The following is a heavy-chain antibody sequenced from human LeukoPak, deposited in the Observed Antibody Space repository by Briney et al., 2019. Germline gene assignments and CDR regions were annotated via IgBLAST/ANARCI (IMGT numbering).Heavy chain of an antibody. Sequence: SETLSLTCTVSGGSISSYYWSWIRRPPGKGLEWIGYIYYSGSTNYNPSLKSRVTISVDTSKNQFSLQLNSVTPEDTAVYYCARALPVAAPNAFDIWGQGTMVTVSS. J-gene: IGHJ3*02. CDR3: ARALPVAAPNAFDI. CDR2: IYYSGST. CDR1: GGSISSYY. V-gene: IGHV4-59*12. D-gene: IGHD6-13*01.